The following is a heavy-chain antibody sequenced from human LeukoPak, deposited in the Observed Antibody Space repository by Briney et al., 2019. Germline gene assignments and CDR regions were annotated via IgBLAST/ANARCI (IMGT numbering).Heavy chain of an antibody. V-gene: IGHV4-38-2*02. CDR1: GYSISSGYY. CDR2: IYHSGST. D-gene: IGHD5-12*01. CDR3: ASRYGGYEYYFDY. Sequence: SETLSLTCTVSGYSISSGYYWGWIRQPPGKGLEWIGSIYHSGSTYYNPSLKSRVTISVDTSKNQFSLKLSSVTAADTAVYYCASRYGGYEYYFDYWGQGTLVTVSS. J-gene: IGHJ4*02.